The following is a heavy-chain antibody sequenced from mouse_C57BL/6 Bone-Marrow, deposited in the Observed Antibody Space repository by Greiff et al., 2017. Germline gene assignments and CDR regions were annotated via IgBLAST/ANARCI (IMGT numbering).Heavy chain of an antibody. J-gene: IGHJ3*01. CDR2: IDPETGGT. V-gene: IGHV1-15*01. CDR1: GYTFTDYE. CDR3: TPLYDYDGAWFAY. Sequence: QVQLQQSGAELVRPGASVTLSCKASGYTFTDYEMHWVKQTPVHGLEWIGAIDPETGGTAYNQKFKGKAILTADKSSSTAYMELRSLTSEDSAVYYCTPLYDYDGAWFAYWGQGTLVTVSA. D-gene: IGHD2-4*01.